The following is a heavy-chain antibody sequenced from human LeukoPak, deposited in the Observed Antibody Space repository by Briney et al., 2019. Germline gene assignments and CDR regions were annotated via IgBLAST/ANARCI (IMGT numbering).Heavy chain of an antibody. CDR2: INPNSGGT. J-gene: IGHJ6*03. Sequence: ASVKVSCKASGYTLTGYYMHWVRQAPGQGPEWMGWINPNSGGTSSAQKFQGRVTMTTDTSTSTAYMELRSLRSDDTAVYYCARGVYYYYYMDVWGKGTTVTISS. D-gene: IGHD3-16*01. CDR3: ARGVYYYYYMDV. V-gene: IGHV1-2*02. CDR1: GYTLTGYY.